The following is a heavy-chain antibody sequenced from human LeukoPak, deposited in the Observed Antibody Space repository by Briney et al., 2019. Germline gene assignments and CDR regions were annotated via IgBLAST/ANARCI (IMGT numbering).Heavy chain of an antibody. Sequence: SETLSLTCAVSGYSISSGYDWAWIRQPPGKGLEWIGSIYHSGSTYYNPSLKSRVTISVDTSKNQFSLKLSSVTAADTAVYYCASRRPGYSYGWYYFDYWGQGTLVTVSS. CDR2: IYHSGST. CDR3: ASRRPGYSYGWYYFDY. V-gene: IGHV4-38-2*01. J-gene: IGHJ4*02. D-gene: IGHD5-18*01. CDR1: GYSISSGYD.